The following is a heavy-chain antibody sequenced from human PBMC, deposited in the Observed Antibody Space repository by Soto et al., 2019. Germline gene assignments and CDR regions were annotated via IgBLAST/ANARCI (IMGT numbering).Heavy chain of an antibody. CDR3: ARDLDGSGSYYTDY. V-gene: IGHV1-18*01. Sequence: QVKLVQSGAEVKKPGASVKVSCKASGYVFNAYGINWVRQAPGQGLEWMGWISPYNGNTKYAQNFQGRVTMTTDTSTSTAYMELRSLRSDDAAVYYCARDLDGSGSYYTDYWGPGTLVTVSS. J-gene: IGHJ4*02. CDR2: ISPYNGNT. CDR1: GYVFNAYG. D-gene: IGHD3-10*01.